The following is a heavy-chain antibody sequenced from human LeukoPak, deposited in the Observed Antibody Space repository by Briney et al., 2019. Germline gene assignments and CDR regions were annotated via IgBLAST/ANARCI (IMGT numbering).Heavy chain of an antibody. Sequence: ASETLSLTCTVSGGSISSYYWSWIRQPPGKGLEWIGYIYYSGSTNYNPSLKSRVTISVDTSKNQFSLKLSSVTAADTAVYYCARAYGSGSYPPLFDYWGQGTLVTVSS. D-gene: IGHD3-10*01. J-gene: IGHJ4*02. V-gene: IGHV4-59*01. CDR1: GGSISSYY. CDR3: ARAYGSGSYPPLFDY. CDR2: IYYSGST.